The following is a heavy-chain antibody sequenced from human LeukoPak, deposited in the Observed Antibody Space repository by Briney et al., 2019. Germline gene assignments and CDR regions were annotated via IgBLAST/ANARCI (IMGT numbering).Heavy chain of an antibody. CDR3: ARGSTSPYYYDSSGYRVLDY. Sequence: GASVKVSCKASGYTFTSYYMHWVRQAPGQGLEWMGIINPSGGSTSYAQKFQGRVTITADESTSTAYMELSSLRSEDTAVYYCARGSTSPYYYDSSGYRVLDYRGQGTLVTVSS. J-gene: IGHJ4*02. CDR1: GYTFTSYY. D-gene: IGHD3-22*01. V-gene: IGHV1-46*01. CDR2: INPSGGST.